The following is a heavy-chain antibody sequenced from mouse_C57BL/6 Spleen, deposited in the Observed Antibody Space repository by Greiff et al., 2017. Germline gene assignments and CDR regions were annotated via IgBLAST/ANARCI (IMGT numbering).Heavy chain of an antibody. CDR1: GYSITSGYS. J-gene: IGHJ1*03. CDR3: ARYYAYWYFDV. V-gene: IGHV3-6*01. CDR2: IRYDGSN. Sequence: EVKLMESGPGLVKPSQSLSLTCSVTGYSITSGYSWNWIRQFPGNKLEWMGYIRYDGSNNYNPSLKNRISITRDTSKNQFFLKLNSVTTEDTATYYCARYYAYWYFDVGGTGTTVTVSS. D-gene: IGHD1-1*01.